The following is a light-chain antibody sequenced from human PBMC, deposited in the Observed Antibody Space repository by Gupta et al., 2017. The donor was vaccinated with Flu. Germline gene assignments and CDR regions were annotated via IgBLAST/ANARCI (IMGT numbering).Light chain of an antibody. CDR3: QQTHSAPPT. J-gene: IGKJ2*01. V-gene: IGKV1-39*01. CDR1: QNINTY. CDR2: GAS. Sequence: DIQMTQSPPSLSASVGDRVTITCRASQNINTYLNWYQQRPGKSPKLLIYGASSLESGVPSRFSGSGSGTNFILTIRSLQAEDFATDYCQQTHSAPPTFGQGTKLDIK.